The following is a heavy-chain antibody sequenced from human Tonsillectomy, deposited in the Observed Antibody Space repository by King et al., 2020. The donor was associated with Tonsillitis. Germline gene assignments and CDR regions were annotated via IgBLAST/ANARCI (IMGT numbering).Heavy chain of an antibody. CDR2: FSGGGGST. CDR1: GFTFSSYA. J-gene: IGHJ3*02. D-gene: IGHD6-25*01. V-gene: IGHV3-23*04. CDR3: AKEVYRSAGSGAFDI. Sequence: VQLVESGGGLVQPGGSLRLSCAASGFTFSSYAMSWVHQAPGKGLEWVSAFSGGGGSTFYADSVKGRFTIPRDNSKNTLYLQMNSLRAEDTAVYYCAKEVYRSAGSGAFDIWGQGTMVTVSS.